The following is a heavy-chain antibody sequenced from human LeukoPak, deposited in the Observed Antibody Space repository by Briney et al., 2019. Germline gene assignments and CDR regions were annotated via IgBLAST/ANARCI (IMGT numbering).Heavy chain of an antibody. CDR1: GGSINIYY. J-gene: IGHJ4*02. CDR2: SYYSGST. D-gene: IGHD1-26*01. CDR3: ASLRGIAGASRVFDY. Sequence: SETLSLTCTVSGGSINIYYWSWIRQPPGKGLEWIGYSYYSGSTNFNPSLKSRVTISFDTSKNELSLRLSSVTAADTAVYYCASLRGIAGASRVFDYWGQGTLVTVSS. V-gene: IGHV4-59*08.